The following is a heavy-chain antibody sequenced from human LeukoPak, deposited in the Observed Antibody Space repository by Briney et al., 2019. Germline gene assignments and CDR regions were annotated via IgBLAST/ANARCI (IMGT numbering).Heavy chain of an antibody. D-gene: IGHD2-2*01. Sequence: SETLSLTCTVSGASISTYYWSWIRQPAGKALEWIGRIYTSGSTTYNPSLKSRVTISVDSSKRQLFLKLTSVTAADTAVYYCARGGRAGYQLLYFWGQGTLVTVSS. J-gene: IGHJ4*02. V-gene: IGHV4-4*07. CDR1: GASISTYY. CDR2: IYTSGST. CDR3: ARGGRAGYQLLYF.